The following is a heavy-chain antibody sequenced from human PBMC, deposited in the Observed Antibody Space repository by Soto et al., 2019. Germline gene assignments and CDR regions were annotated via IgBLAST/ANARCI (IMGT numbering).Heavy chain of an antibody. Sequence: SVKVSCKASGGTFSSYTISWVRQAPGQGLEWMGRIIPILGIANYAQKFQGRVTITADKSTSTAYMELSSLRSEDTAVYYCARDEGATTVTTDAFDIWGQGTMVTVSS. CDR3: ARDEGATTVTTDAFDI. D-gene: IGHD4-17*01. V-gene: IGHV1-69*04. CDR2: IIPILGIA. J-gene: IGHJ3*02. CDR1: GGTFSSYT.